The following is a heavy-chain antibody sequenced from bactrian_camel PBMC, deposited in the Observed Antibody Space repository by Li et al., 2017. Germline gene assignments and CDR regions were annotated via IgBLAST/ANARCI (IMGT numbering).Heavy chain of an antibody. CDR2: ISAGGVST. D-gene: IGHD5*01. CDR1: GSTVSSAC. J-gene: IGHJ4*01. V-gene: IGHV3S1*01. Sequence: QVQLVESGGGSVQAGGSLKLSCLASGSTVSSACMGWFRQAPGKEHEGVAAISAGGVSTYYVDSVKGRFTISRDNAKNTLLLQMNNLKPEDTAMYYCAAADTRDCPLFSLQYNYWGQGTQVTVS. CDR3: AAADTRDCPLFSLQYNY.